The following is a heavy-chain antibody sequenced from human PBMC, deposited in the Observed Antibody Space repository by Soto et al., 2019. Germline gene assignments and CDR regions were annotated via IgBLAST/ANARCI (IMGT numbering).Heavy chain of an antibody. Sequence: SETLSLTCTVSGGSISSGGYYWSWIRQHPGKGLEWIGYIYYSGSTYYNPSLKSRVTISVDTSKNQFSLKLSSVTAADTAVYYCARDLSSAAGRYYYYPMVGWGKGTTVTVAS. CDR3: ARDLSSAAGRYYYYPMVG. V-gene: IGHV4-31*03. D-gene: IGHD6-19*01. J-gene: IGHJ6*03. CDR1: GGSISSGGYY. CDR2: IYYSGST.